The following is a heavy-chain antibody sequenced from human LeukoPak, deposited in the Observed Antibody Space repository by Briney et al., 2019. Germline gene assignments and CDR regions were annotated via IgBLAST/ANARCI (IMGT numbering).Heavy chain of an antibody. Sequence: GASVKVSCKASGYTFTSYGISWVRRAPGQGLEWMGWISAYNSNINYAQKLQGRVTMTTDTSTSTAYMELRSLRSDDTAVYYCARVPPYYDILTGYQDAFDIWGQGTMVTVSS. J-gene: IGHJ3*02. CDR1: GYTFTSYG. V-gene: IGHV1-18*01. CDR2: ISAYNSNI. CDR3: ARVPPYYDILTGYQDAFDI. D-gene: IGHD3-9*01.